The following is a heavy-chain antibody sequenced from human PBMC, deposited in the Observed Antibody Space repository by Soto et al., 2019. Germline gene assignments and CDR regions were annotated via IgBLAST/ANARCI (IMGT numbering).Heavy chain of an antibody. CDR3: ATLGAGAFDY. D-gene: IGHD3-16*01. CDR2: INPNSGAT. Sequence: ASVKVSGKASGYTFTDFYIHWVRQAPGQGLEGMGWINPNSGATNYAQKFQGRVTMTRDTSIRTAYMELSRLRTDDTAVYYCATLGAGAFDYWGQGSLVTVSS. J-gene: IGHJ4*02. CDR1: GYTFTDFY. V-gene: IGHV1-2*02.